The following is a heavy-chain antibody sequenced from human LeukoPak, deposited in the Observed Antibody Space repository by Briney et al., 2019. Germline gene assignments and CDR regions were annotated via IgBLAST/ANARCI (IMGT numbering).Heavy chain of an antibody. Sequence: ASVKVSCKASGYTFTGYYMHWVRQAPGQGLEWMGWINPNSGGTNYAQKFQGRVTMTRDTSISTAYMELSRLRSDDTAVYYCARGPPITGTVFDIWGQGTMVTVSS. J-gene: IGHJ3*02. V-gene: IGHV1-2*02. CDR2: INPNSGGT. CDR1: GYTFTGYY. D-gene: IGHD1-20*01. CDR3: ARGPPITGTVFDI.